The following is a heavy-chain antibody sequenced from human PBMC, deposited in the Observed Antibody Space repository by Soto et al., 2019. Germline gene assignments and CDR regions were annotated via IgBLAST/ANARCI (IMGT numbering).Heavy chain of an antibody. CDR2: IYYSGST. CDR3: ARGVSNYDFWSGYSHYYYYMDV. J-gene: IGHJ6*03. D-gene: IGHD3-3*01. CDR1: GRSISSSSYY. V-gene: IGHV4-39*07. Sequence: ETLSLTCTVSGRSISSSSYYWGWIRQHPGKGQEWIGSIYYSGSTYYNPSLKSRVTISVDASKSQFSLKLSSVTAADTAIYYCARGVSNYDFWSGYSHYYYYMDVWGKWTTVTVS.